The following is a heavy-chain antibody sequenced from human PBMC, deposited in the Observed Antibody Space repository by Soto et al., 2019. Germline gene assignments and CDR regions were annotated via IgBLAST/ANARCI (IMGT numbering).Heavy chain of an antibody. Sequence: GGSLRLSCAASGFTFSSYGMHWVRQAPGKGLEWVAVIWYDGSNKYYADSVKGRFTISRDNSKNTLYLQMNSLRAEDTAVYYCARELPDPVVVVAAIDYWGQGTLVTVSS. CDR1: GFTFSSYG. CDR3: ARELPDPVVVVAAIDY. J-gene: IGHJ4*02. V-gene: IGHV3-33*01. CDR2: IWYDGSNK. D-gene: IGHD2-15*01.